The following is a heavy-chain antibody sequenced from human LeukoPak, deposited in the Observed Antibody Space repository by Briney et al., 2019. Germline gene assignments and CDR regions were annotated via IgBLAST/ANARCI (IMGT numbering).Heavy chain of an antibody. J-gene: IGHJ4*02. D-gene: IGHD2-21*01. V-gene: IGHV1-69*06. CDR3: ARRGDLYESLYYFDY. CDR2: IIPIFGTA. CDR1: GGTFSSYA. Sequence: SVKVSCKASGGTFSSYAISWVRQAPGQGLESMAGIIPIFGTANYAQKFQGRVTITADKSTSTAYMELSRLRSEDTAVYYCARRGDLYESLYYFDYWGQGTLGTVSS.